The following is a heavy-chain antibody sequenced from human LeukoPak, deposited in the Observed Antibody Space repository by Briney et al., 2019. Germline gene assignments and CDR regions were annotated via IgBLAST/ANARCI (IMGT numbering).Heavy chain of an antibody. CDR2: IWYDGNNK. V-gene: IGHV3-33*01. D-gene: IGHD4-17*01. CDR1: GFTFSSYG. J-gene: IGHJ3*02. CDR3: ARDRREYGDGGGGALDM. Sequence: PGGSLRLSCAASGFTFSSYGMHWVRQAPGKGLEWVAVIWYDGNNKYYADSVKGRLTISRDNSKNTLYLQVNSLRAEDTAVYYCARDRREYGDGGGGALDMWGQGTMVTVSS.